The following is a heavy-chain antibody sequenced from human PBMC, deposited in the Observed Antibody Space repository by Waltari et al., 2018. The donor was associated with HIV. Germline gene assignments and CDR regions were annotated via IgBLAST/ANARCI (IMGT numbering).Heavy chain of an antibody. CDR2: IKSKRDGGAT. CDR3: TTGGYPTEAFDV. J-gene: IGHJ3*01. V-gene: IGHV3-15*01. CDR1: QLTFEDVG. Sequence: EVQVVESGGGLVKPGGSLRVSCASFQLTFEDVGMTWVRQAPGKGLEWVGRIKSKRDGGATDYAASVKGRFVISRDDSQNTLYLQMSGLRTEDTAIYYCTTGGYPTEAFDVWGQGTMVTVSP. D-gene: IGHD5-12*01.